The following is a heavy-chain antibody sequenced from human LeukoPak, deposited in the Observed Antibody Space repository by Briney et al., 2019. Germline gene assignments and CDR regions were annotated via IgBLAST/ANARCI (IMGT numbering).Heavy chain of an antibody. CDR2: INHSGST. CDR3: ASYSLTYVGYY. V-gene: IGHV4-34*01. Sequence: PSETLSLTCAVYGGSFSGYYWSWIRQPPGKGLEWIGEINHSGSTNYNPSLKSRVTISVDTSKNQFSLKLSSVTAADTAVYYCASYSLTYVGYYWGQGTLVTVSS. J-gene: IGHJ4*02. D-gene: IGHD3-10*02. CDR1: GGSFSGYY.